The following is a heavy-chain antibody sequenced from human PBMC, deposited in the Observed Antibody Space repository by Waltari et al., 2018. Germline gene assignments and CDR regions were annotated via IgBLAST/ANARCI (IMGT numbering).Heavy chain of an antibody. D-gene: IGHD6-13*01. CDR1: GGSFSGYY. V-gene: IGHV4-34*01. Sequence: QVQLQQWGAGLLKPSETLSLTCAVYGGSFSGYYWSWTRQPPGKGLEWIGEINHSGSTNYNQSRKSRVTISVDTSKNQFSMKLSSVTAADTAVYYCASMSSSWYDFDYWGQGTLVTVSS. J-gene: IGHJ4*02. CDR3: ASMSSSWYDFDY. CDR2: INHSGST.